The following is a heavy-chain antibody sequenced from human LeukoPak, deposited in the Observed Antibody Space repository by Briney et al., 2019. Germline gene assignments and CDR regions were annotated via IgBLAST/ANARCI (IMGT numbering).Heavy chain of an antibody. V-gene: IGHV3-53*01. D-gene: IGHD3-10*01. CDR1: GFTVSSNY. J-gene: IGHJ3*02. CDR2: IYSGGST. Sequence: GGSLRLSCAASGFTVSSNYMSWVRQAPGKGLEWVSVIYSGGSTYYADSVKGRFTISRDNSKNTLYLQMNSLRAEDTAVYYCARDHPPHLWFGEPKGAFDIWGQGTMVTVSS. CDR3: ARDHPPHLWFGEPKGAFDI.